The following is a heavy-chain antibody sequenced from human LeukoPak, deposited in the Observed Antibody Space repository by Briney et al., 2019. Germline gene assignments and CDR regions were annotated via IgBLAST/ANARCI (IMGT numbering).Heavy chain of an antibody. CDR1: GGSISSSNW. Sequence: PSGTLSLTCAVSGGSISSSNWWSWVRQPPGKGLEWIGEIYHSGSTDYNPSLKSRVTISVGKSKNQFSLKLSSVTAADTAVYYCARSISGSYFEVYWGQGTLVTVSS. CDR2: IYHSGST. D-gene: IGHD1-26*01. CDR3: ARSISGSYFEVY. V-gene: IGHV4-4*02. J-gene: IGHJ4*02.